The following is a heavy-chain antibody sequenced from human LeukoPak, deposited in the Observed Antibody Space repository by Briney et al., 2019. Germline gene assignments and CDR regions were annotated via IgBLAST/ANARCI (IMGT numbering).Heavy chain of an antibody. CDR1: GGSISTSNYY. CDR3: ARRPRGGWFDP. V-gene: IGHV4-39*01. D-gene: IGHD3-10*01. J-gene: IGHJ5*02. Sequence: SETLSLTCTVSGGSISTSNYYWGWIRQPPGKGLEWIGNIFYSGSTYYSPSLKSRVTISVDTSKNQFSLKLTSVTAADTAVYYCARRPRGGWFDPWGQGTLATVSS. CDR2: IFYSGST.